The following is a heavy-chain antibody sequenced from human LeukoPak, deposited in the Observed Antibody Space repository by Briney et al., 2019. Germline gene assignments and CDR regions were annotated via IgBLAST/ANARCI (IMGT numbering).Heavy chain of an antibody. J-gene: IGHJ3*02. CDR3: ARERSHNDFWSGYSTGAFDI. CDR2: IYTSGST. D-gene: IGHD3-3*01. CDR1: GGSISSGSYY. V-gene: IGHV4-61*02. Sequence: SQTLSRTCTVSGGSISSGSYYWSWIRQPAGKGLEWIGRIYTSGSTNYNPSLKSRVTISVDTSKNQFSLKLSSVTAADTAVYYCARERSHNDFWSGYSTGAFDIWGQGTMVTVSS.